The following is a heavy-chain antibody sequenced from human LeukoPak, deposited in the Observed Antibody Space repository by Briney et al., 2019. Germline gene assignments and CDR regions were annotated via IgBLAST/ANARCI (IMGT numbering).Heavy chain of an antibody. Sequence: ASVKVSCKVSGYTLTELSMHWVRQAPGKGLEWMGGFGPEDGETIYAQKFQGRVTMTEDTSTDTAYMELSSLRSEDTAVYYCATAHPDHCTNGVCYFYYYMDVWGKGTTVTVSS. CDR1: GYTLTELS. D-gene: IGHD2-8*01. J-gene: IGHJ6*03. CDR2: FGPEDGET. CDR3: ATAHPDHCTNGVCYFYYYMDV. V-gene: IGHV1-24*01.